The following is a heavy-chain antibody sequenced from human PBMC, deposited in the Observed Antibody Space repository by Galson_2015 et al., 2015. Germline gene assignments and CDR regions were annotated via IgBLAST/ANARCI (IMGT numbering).Heavy chain of an antibody. D-gene: IGHD6-6*01. CDR3: ARDGKQLVPFDY. CDR2: ISSSSSYI. J-gene: IGHJ4*02. CDR1: GFTFSSYS. V-gene: IGHV3-21*04. Sequence: SLRLSCAASGFTFSSYSMNWVRQAPGKGLEWVSSISSSSSYIYYADSVKGRFTISRDNAKNSLYLQMNSLRAEDTAVYYCARDGKQLVPFDYWGQGPRSPSPQ.